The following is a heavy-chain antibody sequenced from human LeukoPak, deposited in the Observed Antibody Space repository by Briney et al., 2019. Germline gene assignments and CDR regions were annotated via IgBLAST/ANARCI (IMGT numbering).Heavy chain of an antibody. J-gene: IGHJ1*01. V-gene: IGHV3-30*04. Sequence: PGRSLRLSCAASGFTFSSYAMHWVRQAPGKGLEWVAVISYDGSNKYYADSVKGRFTISRDNSKNTLYLQMNSLRAEDTAVYYCAKVSMVRGATPFQHWGQGTLVTVSS. CDR3: AKVSMVRGATPFQH. CDR1: GFTFSSYA. D-gene: IGHD3-10*01. CDR2: ISYDGSNK.